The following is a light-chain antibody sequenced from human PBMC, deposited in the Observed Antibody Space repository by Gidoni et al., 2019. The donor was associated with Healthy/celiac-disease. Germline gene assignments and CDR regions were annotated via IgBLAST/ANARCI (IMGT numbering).Light chain of an antibody. Sequence: EIVLTQSPGPLSLSPGERATPSCRASQSVISSYLAWFQQKPGQAPSLLIYGASSRATVIPDMCSGSGSGTDFTLTISRLEPEDFAVYYCQQYGSSPLTFGGGTKVEIK. CDR1: QSVISSY. J-gene: IGKJ4*01. CDR3: QQYGSSPLT. V-gene: IGKV3-20*01. CDR2: GAS.